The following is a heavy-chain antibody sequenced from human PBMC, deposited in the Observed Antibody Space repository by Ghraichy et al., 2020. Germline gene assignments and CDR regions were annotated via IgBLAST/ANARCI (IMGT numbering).Heavy chain of an antibody. CDR1: GYTFTGYY. Sequence: ASVKVSCKASGYTFTGYYMHWVRQAPGQGLEWMGWINPNSGGTNYAQKFQGRVTMTRDTSISTAYMELSRLRSDDTAVYYCAREGLRFLEWTPPVPTSYNWFDPWGQGTLVTVSS. CDR3: AREGLRFLEWTPPVPTSYNWFDP. D-gene: IGHD3-3*01. J-gene: IGHJ5*02. CDR2: INPNSGGT. V-gene: IGHV1-2*02.